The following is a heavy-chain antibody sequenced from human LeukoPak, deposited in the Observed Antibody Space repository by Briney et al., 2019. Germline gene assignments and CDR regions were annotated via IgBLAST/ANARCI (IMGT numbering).Heavy chain of an antibody. D-gene: IGHD3-10*01. CDR1: GGSFSGYY. V-gene: IGHV4-34*01. CDR2: INHSGST. Sequence: SETLSLTCAVYGGSFSGYYWSWIRQPPGKGLEWIGEINHSGSTNYNPSLKSRVTISVDTSKNQFSLKLSSVTAADTAVYYCARQNRYYGSGSYWSDPWGQGTLVTVSS. CDR3: ARQNRYYGSGSYWSDP. J-gene: IGHJ5*02.